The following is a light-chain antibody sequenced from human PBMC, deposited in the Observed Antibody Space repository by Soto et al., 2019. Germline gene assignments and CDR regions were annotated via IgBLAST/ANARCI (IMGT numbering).Light chain of an antibody. V-gene: IGLV2-14*01. Sequence: VLPQPASVSGSPGQSITISCTGTSSDVGGYNYVSWYQQHPGKAPKLMIYDVSNRPSGVSNRFSGSKSGNTASLTISGLQAEDEADYYCSSYTSSSTYVFGTGTKVTVL. CDR1: SSDVGGYNY. CDR3: SSYTSSSTYV. J-gene: IGLJ1*01. CDR2: DVS.